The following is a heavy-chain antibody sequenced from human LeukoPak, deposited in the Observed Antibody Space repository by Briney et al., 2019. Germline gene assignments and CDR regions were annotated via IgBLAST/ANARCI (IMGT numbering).Heavy chain of an antibody. V-gene: IGHV3-7*01. Sequence: GGSLRLSCAASGFTFSSYWMSWVRQAPGKGLEWVANIKQDGSEKYYVDSVKGRFTISRDNAKNSLYLQMNSLRAEDTAVYYCARDHGIAVAGTYNWFDPWGQGTLVTVSS. J-gene: IGHJ5*02. CDR3: ARDHGIAVAGTYNWFDP. CDR2: IKQDGSEK. D-gene: IGHD6-19*01. CDR1: GFTFSSYW.